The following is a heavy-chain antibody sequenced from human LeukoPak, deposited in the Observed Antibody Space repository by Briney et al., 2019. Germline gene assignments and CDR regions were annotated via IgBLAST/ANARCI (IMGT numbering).Heavy chain of an antibody. J-gene: IGHJ4*02. CDR3: ATQPGKAAFFDY. Sequence: SETLSLTCTVSGGSISSYYWSWIRQPPGKGLEWIGYIYYSGSTNYNPSLKSRVTISVDTSKNQFSLKPSSVTAADTAVYYCATQPGKAAFFDYWGQGTLVTVSS. V-gene: IGHV4-59*01. D-gene: IGHD2-15*01. CDR1: GGSISSYY. CDR2: IYYSGST.